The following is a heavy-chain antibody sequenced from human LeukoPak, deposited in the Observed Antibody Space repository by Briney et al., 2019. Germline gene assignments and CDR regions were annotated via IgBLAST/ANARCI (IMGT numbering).Heavy chain of an antibody. CDR1: GFTFSDYY. J-gene: IGHJ4*02. CDR3: ARDRWGYSYGGD. CDR2: LSSSGNMI. V-gene: IGHV3-11*04. D-gene: IGHD5-18*01. Sequence: KSGGSLRLSCAASGFTFSDYYINWIRQAPGMGLEWVAYLSSSGNMIYYSDSVKGRFTISRDNAKNSVYLQLNSLRAEDTAVYYCARDRWGYSYGGDWGQGTLVTVSS.